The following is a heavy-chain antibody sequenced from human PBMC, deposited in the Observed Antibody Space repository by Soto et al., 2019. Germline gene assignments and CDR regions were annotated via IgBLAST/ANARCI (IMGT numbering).Heavy chain of an antibody. CDR3: ARDGRNIYSSREVWDFDY. V-gene: IGHV4-59*01. D-gene: IGHD1-26*01. CDR2: IYYSGST. CDR1: GVSISSYY. Sequence: SETLSLTCTVSGVSISSYYWSWIRQPPGKGLEWIGYIYYSGSTNYNPSLKSRVTLTRDTSINTAYMELRRLRSDDTAVYYCARDGRNIYSSREVWDFDYWGQGTLVTVSS. J-gene: IGHJ4*02.